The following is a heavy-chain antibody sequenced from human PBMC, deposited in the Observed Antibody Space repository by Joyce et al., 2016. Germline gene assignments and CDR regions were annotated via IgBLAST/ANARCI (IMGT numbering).Heavy chain of an antibody. CDR2: ISWNSCTI. CDR1: GFTFDDYA. Sequence: EVQLVESGGGLVQSGRSLRLSCAASGFTFDDYAMHWVRQAPGNGLEWVSGISWNSCTIGYADSVKCRFTISRDNAKNSLYLQMNSLRAEDTALYYCAKDTLAYYDSSGYYDYWGQGTLVTVSS. J-gene: IGHJ4*02. CDR3: AKDTLAYYDSSGYYDY. V-gene: IGHV3-9*01. D-gene: IGHD3-22*01.